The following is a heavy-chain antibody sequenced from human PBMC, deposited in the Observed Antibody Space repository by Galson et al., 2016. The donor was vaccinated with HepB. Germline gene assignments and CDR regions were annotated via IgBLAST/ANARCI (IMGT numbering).Heavy chain of an antibody. J-gene: IGHJ6*04. V-gene: IGHV3-33*01. D-gene: IGHD1-1*01. CDR3: AREKPYMGGMDV. Sequence: SLRLSCAASEFTFSTYDMHWVRQAPGKGLEWVAIIWYDGSNKYYADSVKGRFTISRDNSKNTLYLQMKSLRAEDTAVYYCAREKPYMGGMDVWGKGTKVTVFS. CDR2: IWYDGSNK. CDR1: EFTFSTYD.